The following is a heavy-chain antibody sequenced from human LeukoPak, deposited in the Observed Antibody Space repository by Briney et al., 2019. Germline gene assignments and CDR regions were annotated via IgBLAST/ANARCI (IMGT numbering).Heavy chain of an antibody. J-gene: IGHJ6*02. V-gene: IGHV4-59*12. D-gene: IGHD2-15*01. CDR2: IYYSGST. Sequence: PSETLSLTCTVSGGSISSYYWSWIRQPPGKGLEWIGYIYYSGSTNYNPSLKSRVTISVDTSKNQFSLKLSSVTAADTAVYYCAREGGWVVVAYYYGMDVWGQGTTVTVSS. CDR3: AREGGWVVVAYYYGMDV. CDR1: GGSISSYY.